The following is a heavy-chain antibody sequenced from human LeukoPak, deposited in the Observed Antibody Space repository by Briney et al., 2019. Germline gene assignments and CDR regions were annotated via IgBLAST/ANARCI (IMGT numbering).Heavy chain of an antibody. D-gene: IGHD3-22*01. J-gene: IGHJ4*02. Sequence: GGSLRLSCAVSGSTSSRNFMSWVRQTPEKGLEWVANINQDGSEKNYVDSVKGRFTISRDNSKNTLYLQMNSLRAEDTAVYYCARDYYDSSGYVYWGQGTLVTVSS. CDR2: INQDGSEK. CDR1: GSTSSRNF. CDR3: ARDYYDSSGYVY. V-gene: IGHV3-7*01.